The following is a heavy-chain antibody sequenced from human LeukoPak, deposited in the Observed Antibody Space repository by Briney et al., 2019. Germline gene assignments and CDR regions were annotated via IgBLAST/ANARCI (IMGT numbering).Heavy chain of an antibody. CDR2: INHSGST. Sequence: PSETLSLTCAVYGGSFSGYYWSWIRQPPGKGLEWIGEINHSGSTNYNPSLKSRVTISVDTSKNQFSLKLSSVTAADTAVYYCARRASSRPFYYYYYMDVWGKGTTVTISS. CDR1: GGSFSGYY. CDR3: ARRASSRPFYYYYYMDV. D-gene: IGHD6-13*01. J-gene: IGHJ6*03. V-gene: IGHV4-34*01.